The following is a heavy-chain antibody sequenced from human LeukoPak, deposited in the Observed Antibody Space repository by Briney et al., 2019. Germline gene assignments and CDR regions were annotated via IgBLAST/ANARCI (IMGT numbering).Heavy chain of an antibody. D-gene: IGHD2-2*02. CDR1: GFTFSNYA. CDR2: LSYDGTNK. J-gene: IGHJ4*02. V-gene: IGHV3-30*04. Sequence: GGSLRLSCAGSGFTFSNYAFHWVRQAPGKGLEWVAALSYDGTNKYYPDYVKGRFTISRDTSKSSLYLQMNTLRAEDTALYYCARGYCTSTSCYNDYWGQGTLVTVSS. CDR3: ARGYCTSTSCYNDY.